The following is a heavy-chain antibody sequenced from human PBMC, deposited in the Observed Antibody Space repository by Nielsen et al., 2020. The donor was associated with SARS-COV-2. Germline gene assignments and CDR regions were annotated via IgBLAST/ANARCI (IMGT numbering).Heavy chain of an antibody. D-gene: IGHD3-16*01. V-gene: IGHV3-30*03. CDR3: ARGLLGQYFQH. J-gene: IGHJ1*01. CDR2: ISYDGSNK. CDR1: GFTFSSYG. Sequence: GESLEISCAASGFTFSSYGMHWVRQAPGKGLEWVAVISYDGSNKYYADSVKGRFTISRDNSKNTLYLQMNSLRAEDTAVYYCARGLLGQYFQHWGQGTLVTVSS.